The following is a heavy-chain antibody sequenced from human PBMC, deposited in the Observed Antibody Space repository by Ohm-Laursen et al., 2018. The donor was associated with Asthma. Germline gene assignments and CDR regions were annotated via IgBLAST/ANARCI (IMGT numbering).Heavy chain of an antibody. D-gene: IGHD4-17*01. V-gene: IGHV3-7*03. CDR2: INPLGYEK. CDR3: AKDPYGAQIRGRFDY. Sequence: SLRLSCAASGVAFTDSWMSWVRQLPGGSLEWVAKINPLGYEKYYMDSVRARFTISRDNSKNTLYLRMNSLRAEDTAVYYCAKDPYGAQIRGRFDYWGQGTLVTVSS. CDR1: GVAFTDSW. J-gene: IGHJ4*02.